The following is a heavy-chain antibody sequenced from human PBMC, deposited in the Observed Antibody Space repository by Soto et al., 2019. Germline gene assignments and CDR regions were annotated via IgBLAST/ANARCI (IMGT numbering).Heavy chain of an antibody. CDR2: TSYDGSNN. D-gene: IGHD3-16*01. J-gene: IGHJ4*02. CDR1: GFTLRGYA. V-gene: IGHV3-33*05. Sequence: QVQLVESGGAWVRPGRPLNPPGEDLGFTLRGYAIHGVRQAPGKGLEGVALTSYDGSNNFYGDSVKGRFTISRHNSRNTVELQMDSLRFEDTALYYCARWGTTGGLDVWGQGTLVSVSS. CDR3: ARWGTTGGLDV.